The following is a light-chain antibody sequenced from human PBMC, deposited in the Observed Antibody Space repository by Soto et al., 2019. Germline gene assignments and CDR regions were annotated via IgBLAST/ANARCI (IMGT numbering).Light chain of an antibody. V-gene: IGLV1-44*01. Sequence: QSVLTQPPAASGTPGQRLDISCSGSDSNIGSNTVNWYQQLPGTAPKLLIYTNFQRPSGVPDRFSGSKSVTSASLAISGLQLEDEAYYYCAAWDDGLNGWALGGGTKLTVL. J-gene: IGLJ3*02. CDR2: TNF. CDR1: DSNIGSNT. CDR3: AAWDDGLNGWA.